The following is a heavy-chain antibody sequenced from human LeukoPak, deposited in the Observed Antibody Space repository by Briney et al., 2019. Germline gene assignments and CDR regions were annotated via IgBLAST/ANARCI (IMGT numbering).Heavy chain of an antibody. Sequence: SETLSLTCTVSGGSISSGDYYWSWIRQPPGKRLEWIGYIYYSGSTYYNPSLKSRVTISVDTSKTQFSLRLSSVTAADAAVYYCATLRTSGWYFDYWGQGTLVTVSS. V-gene: IGHV4-30-4*01. J-gene: IGHJ4*02. CDR3: ATLRTSGWYFDY. CDR2: IYYSGST. D-gene: IGHD6-19*01. CDR1: GGSISSGDYY.